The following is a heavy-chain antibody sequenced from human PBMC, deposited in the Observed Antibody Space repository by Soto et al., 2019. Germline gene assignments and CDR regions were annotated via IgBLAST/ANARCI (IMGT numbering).Heavy chain of an antibody. CDR3: ARYDSSGYYWPYYYYGMDV. V-gene: IGHV3-21*01. CDR1: GFTFSTYS. Sequence: GGSLRLSCAASGFTFSTYSMNWVRQAPGKGLEWVSSISSSSSYIYYADSVKGRFTISRDNAKNSLYLKMNSLRAEDTAVYYCARYDSSGYYWPYYYYGMDVWGQGTTVTVSS. CDR2: ISSSSSYI. J-gene: IGHJ6*02. D-gene: IGHD3-22*01.